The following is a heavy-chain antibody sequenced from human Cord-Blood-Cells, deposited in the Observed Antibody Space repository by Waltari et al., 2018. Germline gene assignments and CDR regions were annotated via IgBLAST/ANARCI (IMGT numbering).Heavy chain of an antibody. CDR3: AGDIAAAGAFDI. CDR2: IFPIFGTA. CDR1: GGTFSSYA. D-gene: IGHD6-13*01. V-gene: IGHV1-69*01. J-gene: IGHJ3*02. Sequence: QVQLVQSGAEVKKPGSSVKVSCKASGGTFSSYAISWVRQAPGQGLEWMGGIFPIFGTANYAQKFHGRVTITADESTSTAYMELSSLRSEDTAVYYCAGDIAAAGAFDIWGQGTMVTVSS.